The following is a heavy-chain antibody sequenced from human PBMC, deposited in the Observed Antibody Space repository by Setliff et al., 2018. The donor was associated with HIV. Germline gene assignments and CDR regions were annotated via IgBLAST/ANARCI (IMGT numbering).Heavy chain of an antibody. Sequence: SETLSLTCAVYGGSVSGHYWGWFRQPPGKGLEWIGSIYYSGTTYYNPSLKSRVTMSIDTSQNQFSLKLTSVTAADTAMYYCASRIYYYDESRVLREEGFVPWGQGTLVTVSS. J-gene: IGHJ5*02. CDR2: IYYSGTT. CDR3: ASRIYYYDESRVLREEGFVP. CDR1: GGSVSGHY. D-gene: IGHD3-22*01. V-gene: IGHV4-39*01.